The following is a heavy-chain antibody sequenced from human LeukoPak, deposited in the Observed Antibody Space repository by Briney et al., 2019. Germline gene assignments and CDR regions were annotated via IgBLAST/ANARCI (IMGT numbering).Heavy chain of an antibody. CDR1: GFTFSSYW. CDR3: AKDSSDSNFDY. CDR2: ISTDGSST. V-gene: IGHV3-74*01. Sequence: GGSLRLSCAASGFTFSSYWMHWVRQAPGKGLVWVSRISTDGSSTSYADSVKGRFTISRDNSKNTLYLQMNSLRAEDTAVYYCAKDSSDSNFDYWGQGTLVTVSS. J-gene: IGHJ4*02. D-gene: IGHD6-19*01.